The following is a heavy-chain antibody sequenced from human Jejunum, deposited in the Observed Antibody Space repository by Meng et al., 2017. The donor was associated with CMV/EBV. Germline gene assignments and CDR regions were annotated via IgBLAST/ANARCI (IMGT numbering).Heavy chain of an antibody. CDR2: IGAHGGTTI. CDR3: AGEHCGGGSCWTGFNI. CDR1: FRDYE. J-gene: IGHJ3*02. Sequence: FRDYERHWVRQAPGKGREWLSYIGAHGGTTIKLADSEKGRLTITRDNAKNSLYLQMNSLRAEDTSVYFCAGEHCGGGSCWTGFNIWGQGTTVTVSS. V-gene: IGHV3-48*03. D-gene: IGHD2-15*01.